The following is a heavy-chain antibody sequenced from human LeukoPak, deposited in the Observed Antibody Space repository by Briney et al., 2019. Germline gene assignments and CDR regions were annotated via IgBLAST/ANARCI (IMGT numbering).Heavy chain of an antibody. CDR3: TRVGYIDEGIDY. CDR2: IKQDGSKR. V-gene: IGHV3-7*04. Sequence: GGSLRLSCVASGFPFSSYWMTWVRQAPGKGLEWVANIKQDGSKRSYVDSVKGRFTISRDNAKNSLYLQMNSLRAEDTAIYYCTRVGYIDEGIDYWGQGTLVTVSS. CDR1: GFPFSSYW. D-gene: IGHD5-24*01. J-gene: IGHJ4*02.